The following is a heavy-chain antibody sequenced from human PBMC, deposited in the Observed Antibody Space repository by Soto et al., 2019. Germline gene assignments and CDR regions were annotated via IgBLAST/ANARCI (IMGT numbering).Heavy chain of an antibody. CDR3: ATGYGDRYYFDY. D-gene: IGHD4-17*01. CDR1: GYTLTELS. Sequence: QVQLVQSGAEVKKPGASVKVSCKVSGYTLTELSMHWVRQAPGKGLEWMGGFDPEDGETIYAQKFQGRVTMTEETSTDTAYMELSSLRSEDTAVYYCATGYGDRYYFDYWGQGTLVTVSS. V-gene: IGHV1-24*01. CDR2: FDPEDGET. J-gene: IGHJ4*02.